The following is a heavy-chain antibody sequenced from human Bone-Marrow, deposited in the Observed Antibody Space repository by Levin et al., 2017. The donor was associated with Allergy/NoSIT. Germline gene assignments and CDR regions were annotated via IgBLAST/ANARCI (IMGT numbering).Heavy chain of an antibody. CDR1: GFTFNNYA. D-gene: IGHD5-18*01. CDR3: AKDEAVAMVSYFDG. Sequence: GGSLRLSCAASGFTFNNYAMNWVRQAPGKGLEWVSGISGSGGSTFYADAVKGRFTISRDNSKNTVHMQMNSLRAEDTAVYYCAKDEAVAMVSYFDGWGQGTLVTVSS. V-gene: IGHV3-23*01. J-gene: IGHJ4*02. CDR2: ISGSGGST.